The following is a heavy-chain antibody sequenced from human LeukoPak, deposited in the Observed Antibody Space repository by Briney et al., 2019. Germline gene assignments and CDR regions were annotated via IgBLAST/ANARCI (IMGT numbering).Heavy chain of an antibody. CDR3: ARTINYYYGMDV. J-gene: IGHJ6*02. D-gene: IGHD3-3*01. Sequence: GGSLRLSCAASGFTFSSYDMHWVRQATGKSLEWVSAIGTAGDTYYPGSVKGRFTISRENAKNSLYLQMNSLRAGDTAVYYCARTINYYYGMDVWGQGTTVTVSS. CDR1: GFTFSSYD. CDR2: IGTAGDT. V-gene: IGHV3-13*01.